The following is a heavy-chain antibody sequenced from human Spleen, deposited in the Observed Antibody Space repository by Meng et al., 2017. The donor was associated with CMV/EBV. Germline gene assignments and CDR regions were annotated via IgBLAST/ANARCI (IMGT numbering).Heavy chain of an antibody. J-gene: IGHJ6*02. CDR2: IHYSGST. CDR3: ARDQVRVTSADERYYYYGMDV. V-gene: IGHV4-30-4*08. CDR1: EYY. D-gene: IGHD2-2*01. Sequence: EYYWSWIRQPPGMGLEWIGYIHYSGSTYYNPLLKSRITLSVDTSKNQFSLKLGSVTAADTAVYYCARDQVRVTSADERYYYYGMDVWGLGTLVTVSS.